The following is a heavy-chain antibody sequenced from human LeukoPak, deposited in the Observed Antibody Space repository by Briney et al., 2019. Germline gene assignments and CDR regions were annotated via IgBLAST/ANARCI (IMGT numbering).Heavy chain of an antibody. CDR3: AKEGYSYGKPRNWFDP. D-gene: IGHD5-18*01. J-gene: IGHJ5*02. CDR2: ISGSGGST. CDR1: GFTFSSYA. Sequence: PGGSLRLSCAASGFTFSSYAMSWVRQAPGKGLEWVSVISGSGGSTYYADSVKGRFTISRDNSKNTLYLQMNSLRAEDTAVYYCAKEGYSYGKPRNWFDPWGQGTLVTVSS. V-gene: IGHV3-23*01.